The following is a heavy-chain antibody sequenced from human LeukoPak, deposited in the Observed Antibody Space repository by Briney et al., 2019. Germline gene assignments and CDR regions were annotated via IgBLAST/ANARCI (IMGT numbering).Heavy chain of an antibody. Sequence: SQTLSLTCTVSGGSISSGDYYWSWIRQHPGKGLEWIGYIYYSGSTYYNPSLESRVTISVDTSKNQFSLKLSSVTAADTAVYYCARTSAAGALGTFDIWGQGTMVTVSS. CDR3: ARTSAAGALGTFDI. V-gene: IGHV4-31*03. J-gene: IGHJ3*02. CDR2: IYYSGST. D-gene: IGHD6-13*01. CDR1: GGSISSGDYY.